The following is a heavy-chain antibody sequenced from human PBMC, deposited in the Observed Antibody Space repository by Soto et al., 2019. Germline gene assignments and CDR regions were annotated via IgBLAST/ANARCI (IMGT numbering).Heavy chain of an antibody. CDR3: ARHLPERFGESPIFDY. CDR1: GGSISSGDYY. V-gene: IGHV4-39*01. Sequence: SETLSLTCTVSGGSISSGDYYWSWIRQPPGKGLEWIGYIYYSGSTYYNPSLKSRVTISVDTSKNQFSLKLSSVTAADTAVYYCARHLPERFGESPIFDYWGQGTLVTVSS. D-gene: IGHD3-10*01. CDR2: IYYSGST. J-gene: IGHJ4*02.